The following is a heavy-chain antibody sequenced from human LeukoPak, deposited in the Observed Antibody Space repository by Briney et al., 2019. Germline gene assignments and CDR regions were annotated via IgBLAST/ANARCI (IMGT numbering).Heavy chain of an antibody. CDR1: GGSFSGYY. D-gene: IGHD1-1*01. Sequence: SETLSLTCAVYGGSFSGYYRSWIRQPPGKGLEWIGEINHSGSTNYNPSLENRVTISVDTSKNQFSLKLSSVTAADTAVYYCARGVQLGRPVLLDYWGQGTLVTVSS. CDR2: INHSGST. V-gene: IGHV4-34*01. CDR3: ARGVQLGRPVLLDY. J-gene: IGHJ4*02.